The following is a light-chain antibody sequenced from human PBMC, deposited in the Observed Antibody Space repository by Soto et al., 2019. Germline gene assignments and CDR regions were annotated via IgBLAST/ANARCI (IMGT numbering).Light chain of an antibody. Sequence: QSVLTQPASVSGSPGQSTTISCTGTSSDIGDYYYVSWYQQHPGKAPKLMMFEVRNRPSGVPYRFSGSKSGYTASLTISGLQAEDEADYYCSSYTNNTTPCVFGTGTKGTVL. J-gene: IGLJ1*01. V-gene: IGLV2-14*01. CDR2: EVR. CDR1: SSDIGDYYY. CDR3: SSYTNNTTPCV.